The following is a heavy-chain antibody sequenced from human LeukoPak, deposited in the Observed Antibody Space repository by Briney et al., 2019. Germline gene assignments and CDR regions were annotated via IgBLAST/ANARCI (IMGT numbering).Heavy chain of an antibody. J-gene: IGHJ4*02. V-gene: IGHV3-23*01. CDR1: GFTLSNYA. Sequence: GGSLRLSCAASGFTLSNYAMSWARQAPGKGLEWVSSIIAGGGTFYADSVKGRFTISRDTSMNTLYLQMNSLRAEDTAVYSCAKPIVGAGPFDYWGRGTLVTVSS. CDR2: IIAGGGT. CDR3: AKPIVGAGPFDY. D-gene: IGHD1-26*01.